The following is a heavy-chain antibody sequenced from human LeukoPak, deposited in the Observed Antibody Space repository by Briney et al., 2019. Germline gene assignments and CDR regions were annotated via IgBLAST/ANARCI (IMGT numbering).Heavy chain of an antibody. CDR3: ARDGTGVYNLVQY. D-gene: IGHD5-24*01. V-gene: IGHV1-2*02. CDR2: INPNSGGT. J-gene: IGHJ4*02. CDR1: AITFSNQA. Sequence: ASVKVSCLASAITFSNQAISWVRQAPGQGLEWMGWINPNSGGTNYAQKFQGRVTMTRDTSISAVYMELSRLRSDDTAVYYCARDGTGVYNLVQYWGQGTLVTVSS.